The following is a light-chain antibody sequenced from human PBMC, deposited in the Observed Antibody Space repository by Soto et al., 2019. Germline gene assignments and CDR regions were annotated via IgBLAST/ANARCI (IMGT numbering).Light chain of an antibody. CDR3: QHYNNWPRT. CDR1: QSVGSN. CDR2: DAS. J-gene: IGKJ1*01. V-gene: IGKV3-15*01. Sequence: EIVMTQSPATLSVSPGERATLSCRASQSVGSNLAWYQQKRGQAPRLLIYDASTGATGCPARFSGSGSGTEFTLTISSLQSEDFAVYYCQHYNNWPRTFGQGTKVEIK.